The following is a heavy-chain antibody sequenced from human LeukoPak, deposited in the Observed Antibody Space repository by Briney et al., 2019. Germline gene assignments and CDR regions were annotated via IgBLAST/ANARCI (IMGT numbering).Heavy chain of an antibody. D-gene: IGHD4-17*01. Sequence: SETLSLTCTVSGGSISSYYWSWIRQPPGKGLEWIGYSYHSGSTYYNPSLKSRVTISVDRSKNQFSLELNSVTAADTAVYYCARDQGDYGDYAFDYWGQGTLVTVSS. CDR2: SYHSGST. CDR3: ARDQGDYGDYAFDY. CDR1: GGSISSYY. J-gene: IGHJ4*02. V-gene: IGHV4-59*12.